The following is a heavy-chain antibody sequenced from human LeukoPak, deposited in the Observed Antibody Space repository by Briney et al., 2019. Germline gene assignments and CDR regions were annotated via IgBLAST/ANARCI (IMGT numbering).Heavy chain of an antibody. CDR3: ARASAGAIFYYGMDV. CDR1: GGSTSRHY. V-gene: IGHV4-59*11. J-gene: IGHJ6*02. D-gene: IGHD3-3*01. Sequence: KPSVTLSFTCTRSGGSTSRHYWSWIRKSPGKGLEWIGCIYNSGSTRYNPSLKSRVTISEDTSQNQFSLRLNSVTAADTAVYFCARASAGAIFYYGMDVWGQGTTVTVSS. CDR2: IYNSGST.